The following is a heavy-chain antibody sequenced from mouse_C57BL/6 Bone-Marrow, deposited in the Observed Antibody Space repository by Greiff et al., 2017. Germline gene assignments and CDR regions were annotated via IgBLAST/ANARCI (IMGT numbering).Heavy chain of an antibody. CDR1: GYTFTNYW. CDR2: IYPGGGYT. Sequence: QVQLQQSGAELVRPGTSVKMSCKASGYTFTNYWIGWAKQRPGHGLEWIGDIYPGGGYTNYNEKFKGKATLTADKSSSTAYMQFSSLTSEDSDIYYCAKLGNYAMDDWGQGTSVTVSS. J-gene: IGHJ4*01. CDR3: AKLGNYAMDD. V-gene: IGHV1-63*01.